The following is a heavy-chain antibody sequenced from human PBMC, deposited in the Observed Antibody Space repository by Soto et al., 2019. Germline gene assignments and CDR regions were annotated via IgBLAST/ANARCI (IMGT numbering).Heavy chain of an antibody. CDR1: CYTFTRSG. Sequence: ASVKVSCKSPCYTFTRSGISLVRQYHGQGLEWMGWISTYNGDTNYAQTFQGRVTMTTDTSTSTAYMELRSLRSDDTAVYYCAREGVAPYYYYGMEVWGQGTPVTVSS. V-gene: IGHV1-18*01. CDR3: AREGVAPYYYYGMEV. CDR2: ISTYNGDT. J-gene: IGHJ6*02. D-gene: IGHD5-12*01.